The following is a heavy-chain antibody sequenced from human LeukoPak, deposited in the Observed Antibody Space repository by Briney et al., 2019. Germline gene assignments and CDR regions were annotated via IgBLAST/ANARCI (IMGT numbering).Heavy chain of an antibody. CDR3: ASGMARSWFDP. CDR2: IYYSGST. CDR1: GGSIRSSSYY. V-gene: IGHV4-39*07. D-gene: IGHD5-24*01. Sequence: SETLSLTCTVSGGSIRSSSYYWGWIRQPPGKGLEWIGSIYYSGSTYYNPSLKSRVTISVDTSKNQFSLKLSSVTAADTAVYYCASGMARSWFDPWGQGTLVTVSS. J-gene: IGHJ5*02.